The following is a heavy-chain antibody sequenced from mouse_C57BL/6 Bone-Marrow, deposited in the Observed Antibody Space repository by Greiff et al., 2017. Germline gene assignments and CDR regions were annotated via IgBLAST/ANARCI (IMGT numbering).Heavy chain of an antibody. Sequence: EVQVVESGGDLVKPGGSLKLSCAASGFTFSSYGMSWVRQTPDKRLEWVATISSGGSYTYYPDSVKGRVTISRANAKNTLYLQMSSLKSEDTAMSDCARHKAQQEFAYWGQGTLVTVSA. V-gene: IGHV5-6*01. CDR1: GFTFSSYG. CDR2: ISSGGSYT. CDR3: ARHKAQQEFAY. J-gene: IGHJ3*01.